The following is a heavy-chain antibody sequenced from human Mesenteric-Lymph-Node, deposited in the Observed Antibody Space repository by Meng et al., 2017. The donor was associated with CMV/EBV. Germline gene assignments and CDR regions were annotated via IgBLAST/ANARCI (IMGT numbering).Heavy chain of an antibody. CDR2: INGDYAYP. V-gene: IGHV1-18*01. Sequence: CKASGYTFSDLGIGWVRQAPGQGLEWMGRINGDYAYPTNAQKFQGRVTMTADASTSTAYMELRSLREDDTAVYYCARDLFVQSLGMDYWGQGTLVTVSS. D-gene: IGHD3-10*01. CDR3: ARDLFVQSLGMDY. J-gene: IGHJ4*02. CDR1: GYTFSDLG.